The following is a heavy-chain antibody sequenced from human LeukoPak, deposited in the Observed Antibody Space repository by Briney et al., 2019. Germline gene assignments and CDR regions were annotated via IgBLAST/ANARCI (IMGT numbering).Heavy chain of an antibody. Sequence: GGSLRLSCAASGFTLSYYGMHWVRQAPGKGLEWVVLIWSDGSNENYADSVKGRFTISRDTSRNTLYLQMHSLRAEDTAVYYCARDADTSGSYWYFDLWGRGTQVTVSS. CDR1: GFTLSYYG. V-gene: IGHV3-33*01. CDR2: IWSDGSNE. J-gene: IGHJ2*01. CDR3: ARDADTSGSYWYFDL. D-gene: IGHD3-22*01.